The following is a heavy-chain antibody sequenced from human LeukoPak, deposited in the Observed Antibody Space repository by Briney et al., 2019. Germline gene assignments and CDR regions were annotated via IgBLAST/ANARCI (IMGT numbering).Heavy chain of an antibody. CDR1: GGSISSYY. CDR3: AREIVGSGWNYYFDY. CDR2: IYTSGST. Sequence: SETLSLTCTVSGGSISSYYWSWIRQPAGKGLEWIGRIYTSGSTNYNPSLKSRVTMSVDTSKNQFSLKLSSVTAADTAVYYCAREIVGSGWNYYFDYWGQGTLVTVSS. V-gene: IGHV4-4*07. J-gene: IGHJ4*02. D-gene: IGHD6-19*01.